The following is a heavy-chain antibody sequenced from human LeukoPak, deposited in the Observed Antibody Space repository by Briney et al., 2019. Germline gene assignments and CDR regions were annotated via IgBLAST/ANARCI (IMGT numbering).Heavy chain of an antibody. D-gene: IGHD3-22*01. CDR2: INTNTGNP. V-gene: IGHV7-4-1*02. CDR3: ARDLPRRSVVARCYYGMDV. CDR1: GYTFTSYS. Sequence: GASVKVSCKASGYTFTSYSMNWVRQAPGQGLEWMGWINTNTGNPTYAQGFTGRFVFSLDTSVSTAYLQISSLKAEDTAVYYCARDLPRRSVVARCYYGMDVWGQGTTVTVSS. J-gene: IGHJ6*02.